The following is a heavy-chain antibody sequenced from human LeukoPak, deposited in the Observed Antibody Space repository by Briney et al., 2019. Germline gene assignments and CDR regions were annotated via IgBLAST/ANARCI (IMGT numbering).Heavy chain of an antibody. J-gene: IGHJ4*02. V-gene: IGHV3-23*01. CDR2: ITGSGGST. Sequence: PGGSLRLPCAASGFTFSSYVMSWVRQAPGKGLEWVSGITGSGGSTYYADSVKGRFTISRDNSKNTLYLQMNSLRAEDTAVYYCAKAVGSFDFAFEYWGQGTLVTVSS. CDR3: AKAVGSFDFAFEY. D-gene: IGHD3-10*01. CDR1: GFTFSSYV.